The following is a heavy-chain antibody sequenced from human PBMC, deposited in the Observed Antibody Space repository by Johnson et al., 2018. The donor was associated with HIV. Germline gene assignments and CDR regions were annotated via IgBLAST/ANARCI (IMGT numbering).Heavy chain of an antibody. V-gene: IGHV3-23*04. D-gene: IGHD1-14*01. CDR2: ISGSGGST. CDR3: ARDGPGRLGLDI. J-gene: IGHJ3*02. CDR1: GFTFSSYA. Sequence: EVQLVESGGDLVQPGGSLRLSCAASGFTFSSYAMSWVRQAPGKGLEWVSAISGSGGSTYSADSVKGRFTISRDNAKNSLYLQMNSLRAEDTAVYYCARDGPGRLGLDIWGQGTMVTVSS.